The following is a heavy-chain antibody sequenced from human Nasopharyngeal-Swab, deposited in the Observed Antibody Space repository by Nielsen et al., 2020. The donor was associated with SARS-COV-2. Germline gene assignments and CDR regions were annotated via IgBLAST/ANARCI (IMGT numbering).Heavy chain of an antibody. Sequence: GVLKISCAASGFTFGTYWMHWVRQAPGKGLEWVSRINSDGSSTGDADSVKGRFTASRDNAKNTLYLQMNSLRAEDTAVYYCARGYAAMGFFDYWGQGTLVTVSS. CDR2: INSDGSST. CDR3: ARGYAAMGFFDY. J-gene: IGHJ4*02. CDR1: GFTFGTYW. V-gene: IGHV3-74*01. D-gene: IGHD2-2*01.